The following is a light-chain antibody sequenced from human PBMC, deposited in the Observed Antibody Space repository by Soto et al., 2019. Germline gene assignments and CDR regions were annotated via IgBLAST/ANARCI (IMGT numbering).Light chain of an antibody. J-gene: IGKJ5*01. CDR3: HKFGSSTDT. Sequence: EIVLTQSPGTLSLSPGERATRSCRASQSVSSTYLAWYQQKPGQAPRLLIYGASSRATGIPDRFSGSGSGTDFTLTISRLEPEDFAVYYCHKFGSSTDTFGQGTRLDTK. CDR1: QSVSSTY. CDR2: GAS. V-gene: IGKV3-20*01.